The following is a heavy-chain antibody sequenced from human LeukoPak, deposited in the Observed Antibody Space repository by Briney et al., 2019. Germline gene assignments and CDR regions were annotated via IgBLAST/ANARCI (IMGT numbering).Heavy chain of an antibody. V-gene: IGHV3-30*18. Sequence: GGSLRLSCAASGFTFSSYGMHWVRQAPGKGLEWVAVISYDGSNKYYADSVKGRFTISRDNSKSTLYLQMNSLRAEDTAVYYCAKDATSITMVRGVIDYWGQGTLVTVSS. CDR1: GFTFSSYG. CDR3: AKDATSITMVRGVIDY. D-gene: IGHD3-10*01. CDR2: ISYDGSNK. J-gene: IGHJ4*02.